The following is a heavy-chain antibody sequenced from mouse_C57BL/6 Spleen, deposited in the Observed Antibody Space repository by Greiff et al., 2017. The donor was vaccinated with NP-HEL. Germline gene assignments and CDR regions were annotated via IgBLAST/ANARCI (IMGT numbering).Heavy chain of an antibody. D-gene: IGHD1-1*01. Sequence: DVMLVESGGGLVKPGGSLKLSCAASGFTFSSYAMSWVRQTPAKRLEWVATISDGGSYTYYPDNVKGRFTISRDNAKTNLYLQMSHLKSEDTAMYYCAREGITTVVATGRVFDYWGQGTTLTVSS. CDR2: ISDGGSYT. J-gene: IGHJ2*01. CDR1: GFTFSSYA. V-gene: IGHV5-4*01. CDR3: AREGITTVVATGRVFDY.